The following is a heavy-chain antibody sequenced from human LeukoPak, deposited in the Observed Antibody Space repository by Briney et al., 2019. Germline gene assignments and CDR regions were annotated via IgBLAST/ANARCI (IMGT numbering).Heavy chain of an antibody. V-gene: IGHV4-4*07. Sequence: SETLSLTCTASGGSISSYYWSWIRQPAGKGLEWIGRIYTSGSTNYNPSHKSRVTMSVDTSKNQFSLKLSSVTAADTAVYYCARDRSGEYYDFWSGYYMDFDYWGQGTLVTVSS. J-gene: IGHJ4*02. D-gene: IGHD3-3*01. CDR1: GGSISSYY. CDR3: ARDRSGEYYDFWSGYYMDFDY. CDR2: IYTSGST.